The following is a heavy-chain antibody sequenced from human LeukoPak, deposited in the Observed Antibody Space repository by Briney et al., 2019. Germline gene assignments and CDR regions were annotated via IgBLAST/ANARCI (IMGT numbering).Heavy chain of an antibody. J-gene: IGHJ4*02. D-gene: IGHD6-19*01. V-gene: IGHV1-3*01. CDR2: INSDNGDT. Sequence: GASVKVSCKASGYSFTTFSIHWVRQAPGQSLEWMGRINSDNGDTEYSQRFQGRLTFTWDTSATTAYMELSSLTSEDTAVYYCARYMTVSGLRSTKGYWGQGTLVTVSS. CDR1: GYSFTTFS. CDR3: ARYMTVSGLRSTKGY.